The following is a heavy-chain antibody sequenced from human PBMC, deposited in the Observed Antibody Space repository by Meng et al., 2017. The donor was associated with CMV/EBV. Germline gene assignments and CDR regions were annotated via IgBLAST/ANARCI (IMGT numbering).Heavy chain of an antibody. CDR2: ISSSGSTI. J-gene: IGHJ6*02. D-gene: IGHD3-3*01. CDR1: GFTFSDYY. Sequence: GESLKISCAASGFTFSDYYMSWIRQAPGKGLEWVSYISSSGSTIYYAESVKGRFTISRDNAKNSLYLQMNSLRAEDTAVYYCARASYDFWSGYSPYYYYGMDVWGQGTTVTVSS. V-gene: IGHV3-11*04. CDR3: ARASYDFWSGYSPYYYYGMDV.